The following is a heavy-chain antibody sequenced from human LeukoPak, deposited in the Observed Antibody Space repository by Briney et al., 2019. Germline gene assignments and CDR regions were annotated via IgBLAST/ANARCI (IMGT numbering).Heavy chain of an antibody. CDR3: ARDLPLRFLEWLPTYYFDY. Sequence: PSETLSLTCTVSGYSISSGYYWGWIRQPPGKGLEWIGSIYHSGSTYYNPSLKSRVTISVDTSKNQFSLKLSSVTAADTAVYYCARDLPLRFLEWLPTYYFDYWGQGTLVTVSS. CDR2: IYHSGST. D-gene: IGHD3-3*01. CDR1: GYSISSGYY. V-gene: IGHV4-38-2*02. J-gene: IGHJ4*02.